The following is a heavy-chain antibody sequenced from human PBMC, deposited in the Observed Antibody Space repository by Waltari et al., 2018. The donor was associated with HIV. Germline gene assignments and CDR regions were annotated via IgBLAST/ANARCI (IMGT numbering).Heavy chain of an antibody. D-gene: IGHD2-2*01. J-gene: IGHJ2*01. CDR1: GYSFTSYW. CDR3: ARQRGCSTSCHQNWYFDL. Sequence: EVQLVQSGAEVKKPGESLKISCKGSGYSFTSYWIGWVRQMPGKGLEWMGIIYPGDSDTRYSPSFQGQVTISADKSISTAYLQWSSLKASDTAMYYCARQRGCSTSCHQNWYFDLWGRGTLVTVSS. CDR2: IYPGDSDT. V-gene: IGHV5-51*01.